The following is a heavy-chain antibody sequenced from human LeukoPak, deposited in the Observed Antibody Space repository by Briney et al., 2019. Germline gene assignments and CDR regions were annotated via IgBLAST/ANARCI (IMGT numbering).Heavy chain of an antibody. CDR3: ARGTDYDFWSGYLSHFYYMDV. J-gene: IGHJ6*03. CDR2: IIPIFGTA. V-gene: IGHV1-69*05. Sequence: SVKVSCKASGGTFSSYAISWVRQAPGQGLEWMGGIIPIFGTANYAQKFQSRVTITTDESTSTAYMELSSLRSEDTAVYYCARGTDYDFWSGYLSHFYYMDVWGKGTTVTVSS. CDR1: GGTFSSYA. D-gene: IGHD3-3*01.